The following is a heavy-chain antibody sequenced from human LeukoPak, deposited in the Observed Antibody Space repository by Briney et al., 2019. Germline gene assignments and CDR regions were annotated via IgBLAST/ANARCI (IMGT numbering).Heavy chain of an antibody. J-gene: IGHJ4*02. CDR1: GFTFDDYA. Sequence: GGSLRLSCAASGFTFDDYAMHWVRQAPGKGLEWVSLISGDGGSTYYADSVKGRFTISRDNSKNSLSLQMNSLRTEDTALYYCAKDIDSSGYYLLTHCFDYWGQGTLVTVSS. V-gene: IGHV3-43*02. CDR2: ISGDGGST. D-gene: IGHD3-22*01. CDR3: AKDIDSSGYYLLTHCFDY.